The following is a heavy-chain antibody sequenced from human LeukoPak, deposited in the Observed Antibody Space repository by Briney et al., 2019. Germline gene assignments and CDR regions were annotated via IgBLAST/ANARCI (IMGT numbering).Heavy chain of an antibody. J-gene: IGHJ4*02. CDR2: IIPIFGTA. V-gene: IGHV1-69*13. D-gene: IGHD3-3*01. Sequence: ASVKVSCKASGGTFSSYAISWVRQAPGQGLEWMGGIIPIFGTANYAQKFQGRVTITADESTSTAYMELSSLRSEDTAVYYCARGLFGVVIIFDYWGQGTLVTVSS. CDR1: GGTFSSYA. CDR3: ARGLFGVVIIFDY.